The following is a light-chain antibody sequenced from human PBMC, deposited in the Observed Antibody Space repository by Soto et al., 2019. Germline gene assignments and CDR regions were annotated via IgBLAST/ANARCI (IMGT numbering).Light chain of an antibody. J-gene: IGLJ1*01. V-gene: IGLV1-44*01. CDR2: GQD. Sequence: QSVLTQSPSASGTPGQRVTISCSGSSSNIGAGNSVNWYRQIPGTAPKVLIYGQDQRPSRVPDRFSGSRSGTSATLAISGLQSEDEADYYCSAWDDRLQGHVFGTGTKVT. CDR1: SSNIGAGNS. CDR3: SAWDDRLQGHV.